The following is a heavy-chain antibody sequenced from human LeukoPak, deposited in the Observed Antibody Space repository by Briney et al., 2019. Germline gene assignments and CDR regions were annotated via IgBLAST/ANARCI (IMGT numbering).Heavy chain of an antibody. V-gene: IGHV3-7*01. CDR1: GFTFSSYW. CDR3: ARDSGYFQH. J-gene: IGHJ1*01. D-gene: IGHD1-26*01. Sequence: GGSLRLSCAVSGFTFSSYWMSWDRQAPGKGLGWVGTIIRNGREKNYMDSVKGGFSISRDNAKNSLYLQMNSLRAEDTAVYYCARDSGYFQHWGQGTLVTVSP. CDR2: IIRNGREK.